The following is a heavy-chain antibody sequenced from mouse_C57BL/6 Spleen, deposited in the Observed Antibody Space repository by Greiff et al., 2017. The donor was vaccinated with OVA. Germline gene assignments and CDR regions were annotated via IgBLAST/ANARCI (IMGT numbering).Heavy chain of an antibody. Sequence: EVQGVESGEGLVKPGGSLKLSCAASGFTFSSYAMSWVRQTPEKRLEWVAYISSGGDYIYYADTVKGRFTISRDNARNTLYLQMSSLKSEDTAMYYCTREIGGTAWFAYWGQGTLVTVSA. D-gene: IGHD3-3*01. CDR3: TREIGGTAWFAY. V-gene: IGHV5-9-1*02. CDR1: GFTFSSYA. CDR2: ISSGGDYI. J-gene: IGHJ3*01.